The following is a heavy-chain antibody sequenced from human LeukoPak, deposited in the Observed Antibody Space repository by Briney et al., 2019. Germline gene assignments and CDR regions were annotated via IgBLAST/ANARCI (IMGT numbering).Heavy chain of an antibody. CDR2: IRYDGTKK. CDR3: AKASGRSAYGLDY. J-gene: IGHJ4*02. Sequence: GGSLRLSCVAAGFTFSDYGMHWVRQAPGKGLEWVAFIRYDGTKKYYADSVKGRFTISRDDSKNTVYLQMYSLRPEDTAAYYCAKASGRSAYGLDYWGQGTLVTVFS. D-gene: IGHD3-16*01. V-gene: IGHV3-30*02. CDR1: GFTFSDYG.